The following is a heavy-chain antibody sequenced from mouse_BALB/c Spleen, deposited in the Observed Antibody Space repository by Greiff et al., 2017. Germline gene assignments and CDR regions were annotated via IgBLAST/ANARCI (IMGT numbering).Heavy chain of an antibody. Sequence: EVKLVESGGGLVQPGGSRKLSCAASGFTFSDYGMAWVRQAPGKGPEWVAFISNLAYSIYYADTVTGRFTISRENAKNTLYLEMSSLRSEDTAMYYCARGVDYGSPYAMDYWGQGTSVTVSS. D-gene: IGHD1-1*01. CDR1: GFTFSDYG. CDR2: ISNLAYSI. J-gene: IGHJ4*01. V-gene: IGHV5-15*02. CDR3: ARGVDYGSPYAMDY.